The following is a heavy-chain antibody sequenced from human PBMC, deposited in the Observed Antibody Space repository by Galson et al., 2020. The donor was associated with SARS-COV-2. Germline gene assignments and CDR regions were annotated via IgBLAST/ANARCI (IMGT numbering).Heavy chain of an antibody. CDR2: IWYDGSNK. Sequence: GGSLRLSCAASGFTFSSYGMHWVRQAPGKGLEWVAVIWYDGSNKYYADSVKGRFTISRDNSKNTLYLQMNSLRAEDTAVYYCAKDARWDTEEFDYWGQGTLVTVSS. V-gene: IGHV3-33*06. J-gene: IGHJ4*02. CDR3: AKDARWDTEEFDY. D-gene: IGHD1-26*01. CDR1: GFTFSSYG.